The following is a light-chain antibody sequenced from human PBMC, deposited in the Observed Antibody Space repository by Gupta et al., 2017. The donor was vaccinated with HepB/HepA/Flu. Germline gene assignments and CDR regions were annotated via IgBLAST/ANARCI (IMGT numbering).Light chain of an antibody. Sequence: QSALTPPASVSGSPGQSITISCTGTGYNYVSWYQQHPGKAPKLMIYDFTNRPSGVSNRFSGSKSGNTASLTISGLQAEDEADYFCSSYTSSSVAFGGGTKLTVL. CDR1: GYNY. CDR3: SSYTSSSVA. V-gene: IGLV2-14*03. CDR2: DFT. J-gene: IGLJ2*01.